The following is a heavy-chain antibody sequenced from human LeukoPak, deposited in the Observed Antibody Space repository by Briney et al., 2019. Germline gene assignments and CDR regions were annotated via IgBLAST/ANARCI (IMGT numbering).Heavy chain of an antibody. Sequence: GGSLRLSCAASGFTFSSYWMHWVRQAPGKGLVWVSRINSDGSSTSYADSVKGRFTISRDNAKNTPYLQMNSLRAEDTAVYYCARVVPPYCGGDCYSPVDYWGQGTLVNVSS. V-gene: IGHV3-74*01. CDR3: ARVVPPYCGGDCYSPVDY. CDR1: GFTFSSYW. CDR2: INSDGSST. D-gene: IGHD2-21*02. J-gene: IGHJ4*02.